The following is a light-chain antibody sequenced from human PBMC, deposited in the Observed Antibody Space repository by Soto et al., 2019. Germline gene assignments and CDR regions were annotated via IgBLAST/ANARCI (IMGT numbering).Light chain of an antibody. J-gene: IGKJ1*01. V-gene: IGKV3-15*01. Sequence: EIVMTQSPAAVSVSPGERATLSCRASQSVSSNLARYQQKPGQAPRLLIYGASTRATGIPARFSGSESGTEFTLTISSLQSEDFAVYYCQQYNNWPPWTFGQGTKVDIK. CDR3: QQYNNWPPWT. CDR2: GAS. CDR1: QSVSSN.